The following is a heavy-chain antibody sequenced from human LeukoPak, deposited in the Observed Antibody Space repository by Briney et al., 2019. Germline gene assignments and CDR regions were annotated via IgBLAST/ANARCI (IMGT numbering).Heavy chain of an antibody. CDR1: GYTFTSYA. CDR2: INTNTGNP. D-gene: IGHD3-22*01. CDR3: ARVHNAQNDYYDIPWAPIDY. V-gene: IGHV7-4-1*02. Sequence: GASVKVSCKASGYTFTSYAMNWVRQAPGQGLEWMGWINTNTGNPTYAQGFTGRFVFSLDTSVSTAYLQISSLKAEDTAVYYCARVHNAQNDYYDIPWAPIDYWGQGTLVTVSS. J-gene: IGHJ4*02.